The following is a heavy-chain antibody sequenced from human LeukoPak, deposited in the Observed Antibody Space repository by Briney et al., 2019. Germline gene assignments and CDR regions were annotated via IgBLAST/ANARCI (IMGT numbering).Heavy chain of an antibody. J-gene: IGHJ5*02. D-gene: IGHD3-10*01. CDR2: IIPIFGTA. CDR1: GGTFSSYA. CDR3: ARSEVRGPHMDNWFDP. V-gene: IGHV1-69*13. Sequence: SVEVSCKASGGTFSSYAISWVRQAPGQGLEWMGGIIPIFGTANYAQKFQGRVTITADESTSTAYMELSSLRSEDTAVYYCARSEVRGPHMDNWFDPWGQGTLVTVSS.